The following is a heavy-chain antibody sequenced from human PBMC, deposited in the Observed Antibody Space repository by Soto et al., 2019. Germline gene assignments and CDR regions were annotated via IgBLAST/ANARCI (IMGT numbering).Heavy chain of an antibody. D-gene: IGHD3-16*02. Sequence: QVQLVQSGAEGKKPGASVKVSCKASGYTFTSYAMHWVRQAPGQRLEWMGWINAGNGNTKYSQKFQGRVTITRDTSASTAYMELSSLRSEDTAVYYCARVGYDYIWGSYPTMSSRYFDYWGQGTLVTVSS. J-gene: IGHJ4*02. CDR2: INAGNGNT. CDR1: GYTFTSYA. CDR3: ARVGYDYIWGSYPTMSSRYFDY. V-gene: IGHV1-3*01.